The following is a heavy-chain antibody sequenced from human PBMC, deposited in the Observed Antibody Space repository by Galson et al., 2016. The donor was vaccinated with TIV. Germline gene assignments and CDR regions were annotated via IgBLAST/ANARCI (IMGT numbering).Heavy chain of an antibody. Sequence: SVKVSCKASGYTLSHYYMHWVRQAPGQGLEWVGVIDPLGGGTTYAPQFQGRVTMTSDTSTSTVYMELTSLKSDDTAIFYCATFSGARGPFDYWGQGTLVAVSS. CDR2: IDPLGGGT. J-gene: IGHJ4*02. CDR3: ATFSGARGPFDY. CDR1: GYTLSHYY. V-gene: IGHV1-46*01. D-gene: IGHD2-15*01.